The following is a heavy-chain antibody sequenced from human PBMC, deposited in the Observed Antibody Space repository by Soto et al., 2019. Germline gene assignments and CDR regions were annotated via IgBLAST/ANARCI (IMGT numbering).Heavy chain of an antibody. V-gene: IGHV4-34*01. CDR3: ARIFGSGYYS. J-gene: IGHJ4*02. CDR2: INHSGST. Sequence: QVQLQQWGAGLLKPSETLSLTCAVYGGSFSGYYWSWIRQPPGKGLEWIGEINHSGSTNYNPSLKSRVTISVDTSKNQFSLKLSSVTAADTAVYYCARIFGSGYYSWGQGTLVTVSS. D-gene: IGHD3-22*01. CDR1: GGSFSGYY.